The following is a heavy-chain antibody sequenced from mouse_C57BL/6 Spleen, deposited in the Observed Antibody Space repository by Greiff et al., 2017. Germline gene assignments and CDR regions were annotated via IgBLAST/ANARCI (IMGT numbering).Heavy chain of an antibody. V-gene: IGHV1-81*01. CDR2: IYPRSGNT. CDR1: GYTFTSYG. Sequence: VQLQESGAELARPGASVKLSCKASGYTFTSYGISWVKQRTGQGLEWIGEIYPRSGNTYYNEKFKGKATLTADKSSSTAYMELRSLTSEDSAVYFCAREFITTVVATRYFDVWGTGTTVTVSS. J-gene: IGHJ1*03. CDR3: AREFITTVVATRYFDV. D-gene: IGHD1-1*01.